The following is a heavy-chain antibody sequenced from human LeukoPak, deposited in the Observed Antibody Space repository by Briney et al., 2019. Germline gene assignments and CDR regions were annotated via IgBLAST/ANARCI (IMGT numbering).Heavy chain of an antibody. V-gene: IGHV1-18*01. J-gene: IGHJ6*03. CDR1: GYTFTSYG. Sequence: ASVKVSCKASGYTFTSYGISWVRQAPGQGLEWMGWISAYNGNTNYAQKLQGRVTMTTDTSTSTAYMELRSLRSDDTAVYYCARERYCSSASCYNFDYYYYMDVWGKGITVTISS. CDR3: ARERYCSSASCYNFDYYYYMDV. CDR2: ISAYNGNT. D-gene: IGHD2-2*02.